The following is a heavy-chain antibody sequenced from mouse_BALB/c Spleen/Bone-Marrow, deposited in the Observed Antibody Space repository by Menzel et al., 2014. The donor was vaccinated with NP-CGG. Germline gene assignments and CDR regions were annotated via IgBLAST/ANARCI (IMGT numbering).Heavy chain of an antibody. CDR1: GFTFSNYY. V-gene: IGHV5-6-2*01. CDR3: ARHRQWLSPFDY. D-gene: IGHD2-2*01. Sequence: EVKLVESGGGLVKLGGSLKLSCAASGFTFSNYYMSWVRQTPEKRLELVAAINTNGGNTLYPDTVKGRFTISRDNAKNTLYLQMSSLKSEDSALYYCARHRQWLSPFDYWGQGTTLTVSS. CDR2: INTNGGNT. J-gene: IGHJ2*01.